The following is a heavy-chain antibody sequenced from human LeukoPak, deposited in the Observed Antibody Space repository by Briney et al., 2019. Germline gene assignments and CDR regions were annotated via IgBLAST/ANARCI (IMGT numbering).Heavy chain of an antibody. CDR2: LSYDGSNK. CDR3: AKSLNFDN. V-gene: IGHV3-30*18. D-gene: IGHD2-8*01. Sequence: GSLRLSCAASGFTFSSYGMHWVRQAPGKGPEWLTFLSYDGSNKYYADSVRGRFTISRDTSKNTLYLQMNSLRVEDTAVYFCAKSLNFDNWGQGTLVTVSS. CDR1: GFTFSSYG. J-gene: IGHJ5*02.